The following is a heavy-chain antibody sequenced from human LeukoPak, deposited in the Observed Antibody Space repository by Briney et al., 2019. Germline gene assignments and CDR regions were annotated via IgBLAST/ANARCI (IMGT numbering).Heavy chain of an antibody. V-gene: IGHV3-53*01. CDR1: GFTVSSNY. D-gene: IGHD3-10*01. Sequence: GGSLRLSCAASGFTVSSNYMSWVRQAPGKGLEWVSVIYSGGSTYYADSVKGRFTISRDNSKNTLYLQMNSLRAEDTAVYYCARRWVKRGKEFDYWGQGTLVTVSS. CDR3: ARRWVKRGKEFDY. J-gene: IGHJ4*02. CDR2: IYSGGST.